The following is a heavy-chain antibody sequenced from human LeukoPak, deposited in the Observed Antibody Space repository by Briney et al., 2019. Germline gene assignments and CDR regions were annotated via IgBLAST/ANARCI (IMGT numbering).Heavy chain of an antibody. J-gene: IGHJ4*02. D-gene: IGHD1-26*01. Sequence: GGSLRLSCAASEFTFSSYWMSWVRQAPGQGLEWVANIKEVGSEKYYVDSVKGRFTISRDNAKNSLYLQMNSLRAEDTAVYYCARDKPSGIYSGPLFDYWGQGTLFTVSS. V-gene: IGHV3-7*01. CDR3: ARDKPSGIYSGPLFDY. CDR1: EFTFSSYW. CDR2: IKEVGSEK.